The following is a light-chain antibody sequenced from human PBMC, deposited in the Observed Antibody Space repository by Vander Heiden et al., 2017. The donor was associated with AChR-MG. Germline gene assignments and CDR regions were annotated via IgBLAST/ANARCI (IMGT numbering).Light chain of an antibody. J-gene: IGKJ4*01. CDR3: QQSDSTPRLT. CDR2: AAS. CDR1: QSISSY. V-gene: IGKV1-39*01. Sequence: DIQMTQSPSSLSASVVDRVTITCRASQSISSYLNWYQQKPGKAPKLLIYAASSLQSGVPSRFSGSGCGTDFTITISSLQPEDFATYYCQQSDSTPRLTFGGGTKVEIK.